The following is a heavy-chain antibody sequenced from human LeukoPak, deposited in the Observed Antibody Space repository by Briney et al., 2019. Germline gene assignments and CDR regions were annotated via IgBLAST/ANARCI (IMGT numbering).Heavy chain of an antibody. Sequence: ASVKVSCKASGYTFTSYYMHWVRQAPGQGLEWMGIINPSGGSTSYAQKFQGRVTMTRDTSTSTVYMELSSLRSEDTAVYYCAKPGYSSSWYRMGHFDYWGQGTLVTVSS. CDR2: INPSGGST. J-gene: IGHJ4*02. CDR1: GYTFTSYY. V-gene: IGHV1-46*01. CDR3: AKPGYSSSWYRMGHFDY. D-gene: IGHD6-13*01.